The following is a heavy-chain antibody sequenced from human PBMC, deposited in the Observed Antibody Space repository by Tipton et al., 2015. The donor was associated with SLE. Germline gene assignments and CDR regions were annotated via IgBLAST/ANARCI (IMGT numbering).Heavy chain of an antibody. CDR2: INHSGNT. J-gene: IGHJ4*02. Sequence: TLSLTCAVYGGSFSDYYCSWIRQPPGKGLEWIGEINHSGNTNYNPSLKSRVTISVDTSRNQFSLKLNSVTAADTAIYYCVTDYTAADYWGLGTLVTVSS. D-gene: IGHD4-11*01. CDR3: VTDYTAADY. CDR1: GGSFSDYY. V-gene: IGHV4-34*01.